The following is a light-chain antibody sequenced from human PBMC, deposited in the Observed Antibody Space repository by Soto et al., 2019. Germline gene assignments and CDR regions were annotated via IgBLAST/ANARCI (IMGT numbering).Light chain of an antibody. CDR3: QSYDSSLSGGV. CDR2: GNS. Sequence: QSVLTQPPSVSGAPGQRVTISCTGSSSNIGAGYDVHWYQQLPGTAPKLLIYGNSNRPSGVPDRFSGSKSGTSASLAITGLQADDEADYYSQSYDSSLSGGVFVGGTKLTVL. CDR1: SSNIGAGYD. V-gene: IGLV1-40*01. J-gene: IGLJ2*01.